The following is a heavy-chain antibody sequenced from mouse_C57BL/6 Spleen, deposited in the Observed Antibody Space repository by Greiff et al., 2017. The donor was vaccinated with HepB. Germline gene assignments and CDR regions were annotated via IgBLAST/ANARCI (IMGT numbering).Heavy chain of an antibody. D-gene: IGHD1-1*01. CDR3: ARPSPIYYYGSSYFDY. Sequence: VQLQQSDAELVKPGASVKISCKVSGYTFTDHTIHWMKQRPEQGLEWIGYIYPRDGSTKYNEKFKGKATLTADKSSSTAYMQLNSLTSEDSAVYCCARPSPIYYYGSSYFDYWGQGTTLTVSS. CDR1: GYTFTDHT. V-gene: IGHV1-78*01. J-gene: IGHJ2*01. CDR2: IYPRDGST.